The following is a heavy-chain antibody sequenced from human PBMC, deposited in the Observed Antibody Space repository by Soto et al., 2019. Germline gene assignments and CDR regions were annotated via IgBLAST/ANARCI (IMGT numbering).Heavy chain of an antibody. V-gene: IGHV3-21*06. CDR3: ARESEDLPSNFDY. J-gene: IGHJ4*02. Sequence: RGSLRLSCASSVFTFTMYSMNWVRQAPGKGLEWVSSISSTTNYIYYGDSMKGRFTISRDNAKNSLYLEMNSLRAEDTAVYHCARESEDLPSNFDYWGQGTMVTVSS. CDR2: ISSTTNYI. CDR1: VFTFTMYS.